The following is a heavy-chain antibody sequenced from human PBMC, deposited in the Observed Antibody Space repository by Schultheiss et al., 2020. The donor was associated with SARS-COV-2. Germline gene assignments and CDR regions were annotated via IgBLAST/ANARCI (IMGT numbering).Heavy chain of an antibody. CDR1: GYSFITYW. D-gene: IGHD2-2*01. V-gene: IGHV5-51*01. CDR2: IYPGDSDT. CDR3: ARNSGASYCSSTSCYDAFDN. J-gene: IGHJ3*02. Sequence: GESLKISCKGSGYSFITYWIGWVRQMPGKGLEWMGIIYPGDSDTRYSPSFQGQVTISADKSISTAYLQWSGLKASDTAMYYCARNSGASYCSSTSCYDAFDNWCQGTMVTVSS.